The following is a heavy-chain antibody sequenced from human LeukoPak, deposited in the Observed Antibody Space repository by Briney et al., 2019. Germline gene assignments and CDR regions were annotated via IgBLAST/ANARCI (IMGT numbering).Heavy chain of an antibody. CDR1: GFTFSSYS. CDR3: ATSGYSGYESFDY. V-gene: IGHV3-21*01. Sequence: GGTLRLSCAASGFTFSSYSMNWVRQAPGKGLEWVSSISSSSSYIYYADSVKGRFTISRDIAKNSLYLQMNSLRAEDTAVYYCATSGYSGYESFDYWGQGTLVTVSS. J-gene: IGHJ4*02. CDR2: ISSSSSYI. D-gene: IGHD5-12*01.